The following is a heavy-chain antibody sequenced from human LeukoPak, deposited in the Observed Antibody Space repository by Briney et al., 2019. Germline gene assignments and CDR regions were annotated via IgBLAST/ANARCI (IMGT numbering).Heavy chain of an antibody. V-gene: IGHV4-34*01. Sequence: SETLSLTCAVYGGSFSGYYWSWIRQAPGKGLEWIGEINHSGSTNYNPSLKSRVTVSVDTSKNQFSLKLTSVTAADTALYYCARGITATTLAAFDIWGQGTMVTVSS. D-gene: IGHD1-7*01. CDR1: GGSFSGYY. CDR2: INHSGST. J-gene: IGHJ3*02. CDR3: ARGITATTLAAFDI.